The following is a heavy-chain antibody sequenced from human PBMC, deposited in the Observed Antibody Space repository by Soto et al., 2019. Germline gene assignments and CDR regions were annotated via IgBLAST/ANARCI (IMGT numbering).Heavy chain of an antibody. D-gene: IGHD2-15*01. CDR1: GFTFSGHW. CDR2: INPDGSAK. Sequence: EVQLVESGGGLVQPGGSLRLSCAASGFTFSGHWMFWARQAPGKGLEWVANINPDGSAKYDVDSVRGRFTASRDNAENSLYLQMNSLRGDDTAMYYCARWACTGGSCHIEYWGQGTLLTVSS. V-gene: IGHV3-7*05. J-gene: IGHJ4*02. CDR3: ARWACTGGSCHIEY.